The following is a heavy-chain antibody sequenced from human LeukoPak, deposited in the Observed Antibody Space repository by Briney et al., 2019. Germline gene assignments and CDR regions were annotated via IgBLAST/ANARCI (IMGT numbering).Heavy chain of an antibody. CDR1: GGTLSGYA. J-gene: IGHJ6*03. V-gene: IGHV1-69*05. CDR3: ARGKLGYYYYHMDA. Sequence: SVKVSCKASGGTLSGYAISWVRQAPGQGLEWMGGIIPIYGTPHFAQKFQGRVTITTDESTSTAFMDLSSLRSEDTAVYYCARGKLGYYYYHMDAWGKGTTVTVSS. D-gene: IGHD3-3*02. CDR2: IIPIYGTP.